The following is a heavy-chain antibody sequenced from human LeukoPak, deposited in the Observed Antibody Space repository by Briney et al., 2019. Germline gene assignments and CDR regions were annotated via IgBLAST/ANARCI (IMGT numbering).Heavy chain of an antibody. V-gene: IGHV3-33*01. Sequence: PGRSLRLSCTACGFTLSSYGMHWVRQAPGKGLEWVAVIWYDGTNKFYADSVKGRFNISRDNSKNTLYLQMNSLRAEDTGVYYCVRDRHSSGWYVDSWGQGTLVAVSS. CDR2: IWYDGTNK. CDR1: GFTLSSYG. D-gene: IGHD6-13*01. J-gene: IGHJ5*01. CDR3: VRDRHSSGWYVDS.